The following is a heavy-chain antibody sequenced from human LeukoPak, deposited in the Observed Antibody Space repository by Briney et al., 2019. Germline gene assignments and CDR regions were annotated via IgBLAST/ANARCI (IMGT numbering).Heavy chain of an antibody. CDR2: MNPDSGNT. V-gene: IGHV1-8*01. CDR3: GRKAGDCGGGSCYSIDY. CDR1: GYTFTNYD. Sequence: ASVKVSCKASGYTFTNYDISWVRQATGQGLEWMGWMNPDSGNTGFAQRFQGRVTMTRNTSISTAYMELSSLRSEDTAVYYCGRKAGDCGGGSCYSIDYWGQGTLVTVSS. J-gene: IGHJ4*02. D-gene: IGHD2-15*01.